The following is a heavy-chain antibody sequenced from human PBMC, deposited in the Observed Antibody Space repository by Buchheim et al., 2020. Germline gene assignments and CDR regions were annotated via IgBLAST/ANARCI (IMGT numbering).Heavy chain of an antibody. Sequence: QVQLQESGPGLVKPSETLSLTCTVSGGSISSYYWSWIRQPPGKGLEWIGYIYYSGSTNYNPSLKSRVTISVDTSKNQFSLKLSSVTAADTAVYYCAREMARGVENWFDPWGQGTL. D-gene: IGHD3-10*01. CDR3: AREMARGVENWFDP. J-gene: IGHJ5*02. V-gene: IGHV4-59*01. CDR1: GGSISSYY. CDR2: IYYSGST.